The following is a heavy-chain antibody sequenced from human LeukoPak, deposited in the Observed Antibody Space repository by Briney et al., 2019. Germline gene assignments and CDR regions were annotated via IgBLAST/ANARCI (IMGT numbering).Heavy chain of an antibody. CDR3: ARLGGSDAFDI. V-gene: IGHV4-59*08. CDR2: IYYSGST. J-gene: IGHJ3*02. CDR1: GGSISSYF. Sequence: SETLSLTCNVSGGSISSYFWTWIRQPPGKGLEWIGYIYYSGSTNYNPSLKSRVTISVDTSKNQFSLKLSSVTAADTAVYYCARLGGSDAFDIWGQGTMVTVSS.